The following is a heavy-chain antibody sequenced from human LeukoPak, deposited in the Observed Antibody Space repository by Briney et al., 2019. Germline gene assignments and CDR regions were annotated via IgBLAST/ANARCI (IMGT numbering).Heavy chain of an antibody. CDR2: IYYSGST. CDR3: ARGVVAAPQTFDY. Sequence: SETLSLTCTVSGGSISNKYWSWIRQPPGKGLEWIGYIYYSGSTNYNPSLKSRVTISVDTSKNQFSLKLSSVTAADTAVYYCARGVVAAPQTFDYWGQGTLVTVSS. J-gene: IGHJ4*02. V-gene: IGHV4-59*01. D-gene: IGHD2-15*01. CDR1: GGSISNKY.